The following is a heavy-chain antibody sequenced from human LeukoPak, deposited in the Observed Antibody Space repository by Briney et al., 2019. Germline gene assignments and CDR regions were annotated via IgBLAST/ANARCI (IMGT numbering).Heavy chain of an antibody. CDR2: IYYSGST. Sequence: ETLSLTCTVSGGSISSYYWSWIRQPPGKGLEWIGYIYYSGSTNYNPSLKSRVTISVNTSKNQFSLKLSSVTAADTGVYYCARARIVATIIWFDPWGQGTLVTVSS. CDR3: ARARIVATIIWFDP. CDR1: GGSISSYY. D-gene: IGHD5-12*01. J-gene: IGHJ5*02. V-gene: IGHV4-59*01.